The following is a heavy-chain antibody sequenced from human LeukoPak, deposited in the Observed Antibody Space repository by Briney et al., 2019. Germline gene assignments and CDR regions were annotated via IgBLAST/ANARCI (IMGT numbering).Heavy chain of an antibody. CDR1: GFTVSSNY. CDR3: ARVSPYGDYLFDY. CDR2: IYSGGST. V-gene: IGHV3-66*01. J-gene: IGHJ4*02. D-gene: IGHD4-17*01. Sequence: GGSPRLSCAASGFTVSSNYMSWVRQAPGKGLEWVSVIYSGGSTYYADSVKGRFTISRDNSKNTLYLQMNSLRAEDTAVYYCARVSPYGDYLFDYWGQGTLVTVSS.